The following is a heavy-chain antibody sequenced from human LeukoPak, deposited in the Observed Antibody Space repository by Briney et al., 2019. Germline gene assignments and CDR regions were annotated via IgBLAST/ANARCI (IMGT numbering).Heavy chain of an antibody. Sequence: PSETLSLTCAVYGGSFSGYYWSWIRQPPGKGLEWIGEINHSGSTDYNPSLKSRVTISVDTSKNQFSLKLSSVTAADTAVYYCARRKGDGRVYSYGRKYYYYYMDVWGKGTTVTVSS. J-gene: IGHJ6*03. D-gene: IGHD5-18*01. V-gene: IGHV4-34*01. CDR3: ARRKGDGRVYSYGRKYYYYYMDV. CDR1: GGSFSGYY. CDR2: INHSGST.